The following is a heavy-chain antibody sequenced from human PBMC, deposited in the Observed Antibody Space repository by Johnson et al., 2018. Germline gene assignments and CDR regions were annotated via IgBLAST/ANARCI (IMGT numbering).Heavy chain of an antibody. CDR2: IKSKTEGEST. J-gene: IGHJ4*02. CDR3: TTGTGSNDFWSDY. D-gene: IGHD1-1*01. V-gene: IGHV3-15*07. Sequence: QLVESGGGLVKPGGSLRLSCAASGFTFSNAWMNWVRQAPGKGLEWVGRIKSKTEGESTGYAEPGKGRFTISRDDSNNTMDLQMNRLRTEDTVVYYCTTGTGSNDFWSDYWVQGTLVSVSS. CDR1: GFTFSNAW.